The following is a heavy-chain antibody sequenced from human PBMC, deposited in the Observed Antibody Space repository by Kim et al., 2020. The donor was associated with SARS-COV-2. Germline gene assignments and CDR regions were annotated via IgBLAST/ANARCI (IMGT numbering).Heavy chain of an antibody. CDR2: IYHSGST. Sequence: SETLSLTCTVSGGSISSYYWSWIRQPPGKGLEWIGYIYHSGSTNYNPSLKSRVTISVDTSKNQFSLKLSSVTAADTAVYYCARVIWDGGNHCDYWGQGTLVTVSS. CDR1: GGSISSYY. CDR3: ARVIWDGGNHCDY. D-gene: IGHD2-15*01. V-gene: IGHV4-59*01. J-gene: IGHJ4*02.